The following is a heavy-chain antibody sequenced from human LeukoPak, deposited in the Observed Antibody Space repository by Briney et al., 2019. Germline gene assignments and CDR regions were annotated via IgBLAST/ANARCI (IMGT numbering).Heavy chain of an antibody. V-gene: IGHV3-21*01. CDR2: ISSSSSYI. D-gene: IGHD3-22*01. CDR3: ARERGLSSGLDY. Sequence: PGGSLRLSCAASGFTFSSYSMTWVRQAPGKGLEWVSSISSSSSYIYYADSVKGRFTISRDNAKNSLYLQMNSLRAEDTAVYYCARERGLSSGLDYWGQGTLVTVSS. J-gene: IGHJ4*02. CDR1: GFTFSSYS.